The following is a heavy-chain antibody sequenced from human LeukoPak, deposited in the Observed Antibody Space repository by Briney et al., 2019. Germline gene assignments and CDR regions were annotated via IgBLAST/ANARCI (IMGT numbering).Heavy chain of an antibody. D-gene: IGHD6-13*01. CDR2: ISWNSGSI. CDR1: GFTFDDYA. Sequence: PGGSLRLSCAASGFTFDDYAMHWVRQAPGQGLEGVSGISWNSGSIGYADSVKGRFTISRDNAKNSLYLQMNSLRAEDTALYYCAKAGAAGDYYYYMDVWGKGTTVTVSS. V-gene: IGHV3-9*01. CDR3: AKAGAAGDYYYYMDV. J-gene: IGHJ6*03.